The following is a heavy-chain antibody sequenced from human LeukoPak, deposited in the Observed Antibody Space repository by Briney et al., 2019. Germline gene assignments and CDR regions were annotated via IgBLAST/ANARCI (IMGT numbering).Heavy chain of an antibody. CDR1: GGSIDSYY. J-gene: IGHJ4*02. CDR3: ARACSSISCPFDY. CDR2: IYFSGGT. V-gene: IGHV4-4*09. D-gene: IGHD2-2*01. Sequence: SETLSLTCTVSGGSIDSYYWSWIRQPPGKGLEWIGYIYFSGGTNYNPSLKSRLTMSVDTSKNQFSLKLSSVTAADTGVYYCARACSSISCPFDYWGQGTLVTVSS.